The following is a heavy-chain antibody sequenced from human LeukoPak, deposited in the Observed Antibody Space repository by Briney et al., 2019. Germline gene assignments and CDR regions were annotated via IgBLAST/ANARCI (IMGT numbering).Heavy chain of an antibody. J-gene: IGHJ5*02. Sequence: SETLSLTCAVSGGSISSGGYSWSWVRQPPGKGLEWIGYIYHSGSTYYNPSLKSRVTISVDRSKNQFSLKLSSVTAADTAVYYCARAQGYCSSTSCYRWDNWFDPWGQGTLVTVSS. CDR3: ARAQGYCSSTSCYRWDNWFDP. D-gene: IGHD2-2*01. V-gene: IGHV4-30-2*01. CDR1: GGSISSGGYS. CDR2: IYHSGST.